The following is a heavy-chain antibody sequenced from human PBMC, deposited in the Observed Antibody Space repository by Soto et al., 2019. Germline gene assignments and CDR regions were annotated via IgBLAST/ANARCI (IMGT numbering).Heavy chain of an antibody. D-gene: IGHD3-10*01. CDR2: IYNSENP. V-gene: IGHV4-34*09. J-gene: IGHJ4*02. CDR3: AREVPGDYFDN. CDR1: GGSFSGYY. Sequence: SETLSLTCAVYGGSFSGYYWSWIRQPPGKGLEWIGYIYNSENPYYNPSLKSRLTISVDTSKNQFSLKLSSVTAADTAVYYCAREVPGDYFDNWGQGTLVTVSS.